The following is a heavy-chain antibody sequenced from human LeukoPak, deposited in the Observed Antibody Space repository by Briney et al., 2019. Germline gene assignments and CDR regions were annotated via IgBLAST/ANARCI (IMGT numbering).Heavy chain of an antibody. D-gene: IGHD2-15*01. V-gene: IGHV3-11*04. CDR1: GITFSDAW. CDR3: ARETKLEGYCSGGSCPADFDY. Sequence: PGGSLRLSCAVSGITFSDAWITWVRQAPGKGLEWVSYISSSGSTIYYADSVKGRFTISRGNAKNSLYLQMNSLRAEDTAVYYCARETKLEGYCSGGSCPADFDYWGQGTLVTVSS. J-gene: IGHJ4*02. CDR2: ISSSGSTI.